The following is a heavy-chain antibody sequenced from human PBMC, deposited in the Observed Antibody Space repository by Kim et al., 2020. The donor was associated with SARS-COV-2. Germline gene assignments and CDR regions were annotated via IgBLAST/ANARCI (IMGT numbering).Heavy chain of an antibody. V-gene: IGHV4-59*01. Sequence: SETLSLTCTVSGGSISSYYWSWIRQPPGKGLEWIGYIYYSGSTNYNPSLKSRVTISVDTSKNQFSLKLSSVTAADTAVYYCARAGPRVRGGDYYYYYGMDVWGQGTTVTVSS. CDR3: ARAGPRVRGGDYYYYYGMDV. J-gene: IGHJ6*02. CDR2: IYYSGST. D-gene: IGHD3-10*01. CDR1: GGSISSYY.